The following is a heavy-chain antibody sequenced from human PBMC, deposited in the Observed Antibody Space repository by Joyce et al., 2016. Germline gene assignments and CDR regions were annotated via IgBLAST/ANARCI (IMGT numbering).Heavy chain of an antibody. D-gene: IGHD6-19*01. J-gene: IGHJ4*02. Sequence: QVQLQQWGAGLLKPSETLSLTCAVSGGPFRGFFWTWVRQPPGKGLEVIGDINNSGVTNYNPSLKTRVTFSVDTSKNQFSLKLTSLSAADTAVYYCARSQWLAPLMYWGQGTPVTVSS. CDR2: INNSGVT. V-gene: IGHV4-34*01. CDR1: GGPFRGFF. CDR3: ARSQWLAPLMY.